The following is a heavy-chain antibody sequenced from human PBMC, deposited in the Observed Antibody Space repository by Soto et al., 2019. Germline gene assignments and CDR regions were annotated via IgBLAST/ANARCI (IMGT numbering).Heavy chain of an antibody. CDR2: ISGSSGRT. Sequence: TGESLKISCAASGFTFSSYAMTWVRQAPGKGLEWVSSISGSSGRTYHADSVKGRFTISRDNSKNTLYLQMNSLSAEDTAVYHCAKDTQWLARGNFDYWGQGTLVTVSS. V-gene: IGHV3-23*01. CDR1: GFTFSSYA. CDR3: AKDTQWLARGNFDY. J-gene: IGHJ4*02. D-gene: IGHD6-19*01.